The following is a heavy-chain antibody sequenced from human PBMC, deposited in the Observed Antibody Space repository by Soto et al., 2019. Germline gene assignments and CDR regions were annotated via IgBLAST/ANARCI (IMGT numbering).Heavy chain of an antibody. CDR2: IDPSDSYT. J-gene: IGHJ4*02. CDR3: ARQKHNVDTVDFDY. CDR1: VYSFTIYW. D-gene: IGHD5-18*01. Sequence: GEPLKISCNGSVYSFTIYWISWVRQMPGKGLEWMGRIDPSDSYTNYSPSFQGHVTISADKSISTAYLQWSSLKASDTAMYYCARQKHNVDTVDFDYWGQGTLVTVSS. V-gene: IGHV5-10-1*01.